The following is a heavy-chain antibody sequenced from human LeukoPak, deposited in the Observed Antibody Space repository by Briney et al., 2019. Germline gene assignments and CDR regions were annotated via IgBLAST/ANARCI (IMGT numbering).Heavy chain of an antibody. CDR2: MNPNSGNT. D-gene: IGHD6-19*01. CDR1: GYTFTSYD. V-gene: IGHV1-8*01. J-gene: IGHJ6*03. CDR3: ARSEQFPYYMDV. Sequence: ASVKVSCKASGYTFTSYDINWVREATGQGLEWMGWMNPNSGNTGYAQKFQGRVTMTRDTSISTAYMELSRLRSDDTAVYYCARSEQFPYYMDVWGKGTTVTVSS.